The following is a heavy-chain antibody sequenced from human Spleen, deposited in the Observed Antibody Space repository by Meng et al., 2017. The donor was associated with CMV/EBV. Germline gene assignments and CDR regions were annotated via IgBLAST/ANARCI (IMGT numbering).Heavy chain of an antibody. CDR2: ISGSGGST. CDR3: ARVSGSSWLSFHFDY. CDR1: GFTFSSYA. Sequence: GESLKISCAASGFTFSSYAMSWVRQAPGKGLEWVSAISGSGGSTYYADSVKGRFTISRDNSKNTLYLQMNSLRAEDTAVYYCARVSGSSWLSFHFDYWGQGTLVTVSS. J-gene: IGHJ4*02. D-gene: IGHD6-13*01. V-gene: IGHV3-23*01.